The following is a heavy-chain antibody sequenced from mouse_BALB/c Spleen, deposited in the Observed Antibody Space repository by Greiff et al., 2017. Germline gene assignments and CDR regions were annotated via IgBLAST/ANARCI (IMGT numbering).Heavy chain of an antibody. D-gene: IGHD1-1*01. CDR2: IWGDGRT. CDR1: GFSLTSYG. J-gene: IGHJ1*01. Sequence: VMLVESGPGLVAPSQSLSITCTVSGFSLTSYGVSWVRQPPGKGLEWLGVIWGDGRTNYHSALISRLSISKDNSKSQVFLKLNSLRTDDTATYYCAKEGPLRRYVDVWGAGTTVTVSS. CDR3: AKEGPLRRYVDV. V-gene: IGHV2-3*01.